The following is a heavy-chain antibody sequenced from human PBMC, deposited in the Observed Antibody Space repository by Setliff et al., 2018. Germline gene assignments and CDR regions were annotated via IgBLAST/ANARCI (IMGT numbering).Heavy chain of an antibody. V-gene: IGHV3-23*01. Sequence: GGSLRLSCAASGFTFSIYAMSWVRQAPGKGLEWVSVISGSGSITYQADPVKGRFTISRDNSKNMLHLQLNSPRAEDTAVYFCAKKLPGVRYFDYCGQGTLVTVSS. CDR3: AKKLPGVRYFDY. CDR2: ISGSGSIT. CDR1: GFTFSIYA. D-gene: IGHD1-7*01. J-gene: IGHJ4*02.